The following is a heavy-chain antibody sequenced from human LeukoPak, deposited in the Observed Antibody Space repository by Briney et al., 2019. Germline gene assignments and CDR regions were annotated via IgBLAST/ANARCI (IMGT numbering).Heavy chain of an antibody. D-gene: IGHD3-9*01. Sequence: GGSLRLSCTASGFTFSSYGMHWVRQAPGKGLEWVSVISGSGGSTYYADSVKGRFTISRDHSKNTLYLQMNSLRAEDTAIYYCATGWLILKYYFDCWGQGTLVTVSS. J-gene: IGHJ4*02. CDR3: ATGWLILKYYFDC. CDR1: GFTFSSYG. CDR2: ISGSGGST. V-gene: IGHV3-23*01.